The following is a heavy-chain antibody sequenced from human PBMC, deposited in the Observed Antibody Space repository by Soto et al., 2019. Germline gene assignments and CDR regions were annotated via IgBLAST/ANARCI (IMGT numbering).Heavy chain of an antibody. Sequence: DVQLAESGGGLVQPGGSLRLSCVASGQTFNRYWMSWVRQAPGKGLEWVANIKQDGSEEYYVDSVKGRFTISRDNAKKSLYLQMTSLRAVDTAMYCCVRTPFDSWSFVFSGIDVWGQGTTVIVSS. CDR3: VRTPFDSWSFVFSGIDV. CDR2: IKQDGSEE. J-gene: IGHJ6*02. D-gene: IGHD3-3*01. V-gene: IGHV3-7*03. CDR1: GQTFNRYW.